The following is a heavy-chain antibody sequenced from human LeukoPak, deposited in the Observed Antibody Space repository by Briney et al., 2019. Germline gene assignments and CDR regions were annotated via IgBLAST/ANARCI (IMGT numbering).Heavy chain of an antibody. V-gene: IGHV3-7*01. Sequence: GGSLRLSCAASGFTFSSYWMSWVRQAPGKGLEXXXXXXQDGSEKYYVDSVKGRFTISRDNAKNSLYLQMNSLRAEDTAVYYCARDSGYGGMSTDAFDIWGQGTMVTVSS. CDR3: ARDSGYGGMSTDAFDI. D-gene: IGHD3-10*01. CDR1: GFTFSSYW. CDR2: XXQDGSEK. J-gene: IGHJ3*02.